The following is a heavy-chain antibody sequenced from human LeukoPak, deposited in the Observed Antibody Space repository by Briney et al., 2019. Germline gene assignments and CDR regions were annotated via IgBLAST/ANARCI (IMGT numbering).Heavy chain of an antibody. CDR1: GGTFSSYA. D-gene: IGHD2-2*01. Sequence: GASVKVSCKASGGTFSSYAISWVRQAPGQGLEWMGRIIPILGIANYAQKFQGRVTITADKSTSTAYMELSSLRSEDTAVYYCASGRPAATTAGGYYYYYMDVWGKGTTVTVSS. CDR2: IIPILGIA. V-gene: IGHV1-69*04. CDR3: ASGRPAATTAGGYYYYYMDV. J-gene: IGHJ6*03.